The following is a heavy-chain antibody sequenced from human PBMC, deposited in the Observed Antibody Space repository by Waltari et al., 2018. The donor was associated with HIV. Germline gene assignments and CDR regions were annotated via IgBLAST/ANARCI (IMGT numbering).Heavy chain of an antibody. V-gene: IGHV4-34*01. CDR3: AREKSRASKWYGIYYFDA. J-gene: IGHJ4*02. CDR1: GGSFSGYY. Sequence: QVQLHQWGAGLLKTSETLSLTCAVYGGSFSGYYWTWIRQAPGKGLEWIGEVNHSGKTNYNPSLKSRVTLSVDTSKNQFSLKMISVTGADTAVYYCAREKSRASKWYGIYYFDAWGQGTLVSVPS. CDR2: VNHSGKT. D-gene: IGHD2-15*01.